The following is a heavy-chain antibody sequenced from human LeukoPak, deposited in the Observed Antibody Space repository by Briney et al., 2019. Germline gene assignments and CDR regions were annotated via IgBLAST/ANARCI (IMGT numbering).Heavy chain of an antibody. Sequence: SETLSLTCTVSGGSISSGSYYWSWIRQPAGKELEWIGRVYTSGRINYTPSLESRVTISVDTSKNQFSLKLSSVTAADTAVYYCARLPLRNTVTGNYWGQGTLVTVSS. CDR3: ARLPLRNTVTGNY. V-gene: IGHV4-61*02. CDR1: GGSISSGSYY. J-gene: IGHJ4*02. D-gene: IGHD4-17*01. CDR2: VYTSGRI.